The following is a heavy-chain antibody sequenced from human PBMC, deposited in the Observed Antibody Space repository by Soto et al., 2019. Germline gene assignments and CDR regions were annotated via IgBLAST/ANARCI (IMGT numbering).Heavy chain of an antibody. CDR2: ISYDGTDE. CDR3: ARRGGRVRFLSYGMDV. V-gene: IGHV3-30*03. Sequence: PGGSLRLSCAASGFSFSSYGMHWVRQAPGKGLEWVAMISYDGTDEYYADSVKGRFTISRDNSKNAVYLQMNSLRAEDTAVYYCARRGGRVRFLSYGMDVWGQGTTVTVSS. CDR1: GFSFSSYG. D-gene: IGHD3-3*01. J-gene: IGHJ6*02.